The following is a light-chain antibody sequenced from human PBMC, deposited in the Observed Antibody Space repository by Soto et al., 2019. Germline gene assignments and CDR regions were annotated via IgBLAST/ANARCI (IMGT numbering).Light chain of an antibody. CDR3: AAWDDSRNGRVV. V-gene: IGLV1-44*01. J-gene: IGLJ2*01. Sequence: QSVLTQPPSASGTPGQRVTISCSGSSFNIGSNSVNWYQQLPGTAPKLLIYNNDQRPSGVPDRFSGSKSGTSSSLAISGLQSEDEADYYCAAWDDSRNGRVVFGGGTKLTVL. CDR2: NND. CDR1: SFNIGSNS.